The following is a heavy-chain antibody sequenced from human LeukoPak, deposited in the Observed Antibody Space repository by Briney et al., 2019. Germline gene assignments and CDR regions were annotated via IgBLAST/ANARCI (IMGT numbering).Heavy chain of an antibody. Sequence: GESLKISCKGSGYSFTSYWIGWVRQMPGKGLEWMGIIYPGDSDTRYSPSFQGQVTISADKSISTAYLQWSSLKASDTAMYYCARLGGTGYCSSTSCPLPFDYWGQGTLVTVSS. J-gene: IGHJ4*02. V-gene: IGHV5-51*01. CDR1: GYSFTSYW. D-gene: IGHD2-2*01. CDR3: ARLGGTGYCSSTSCPLPFDY. CDR2: IYPGDSDT.